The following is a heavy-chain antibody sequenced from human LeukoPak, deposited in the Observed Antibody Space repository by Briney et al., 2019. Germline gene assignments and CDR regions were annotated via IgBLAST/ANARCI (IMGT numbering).Heavy chain of an antibody. Sequence: GGSLRLSCAASGFTFSSYAMSWVRQAPGKGLEWVSAISGSGGSTYYADSVKGRFTISRDNSKNTLYLQMNSLRAEDTAVYYCAKDGPLYSSSSRYFDFWGCGTLVTVSS. V-gene: IGHV3-23*01. CDR1: GFTFSSYA. D-gene: IGHD6-6*01. CDR3: AKDGPLYSSSSRYFDF. J-gene: IGHJ2*01. CDR2: ISGSGGST.